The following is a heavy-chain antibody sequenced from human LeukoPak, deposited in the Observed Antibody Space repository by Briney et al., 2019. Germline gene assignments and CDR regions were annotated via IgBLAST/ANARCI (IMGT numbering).Heavy chain of an antibody. CDR1: GCTFSGYA. CDR3: ASWNDGWEFDY. J-gene: IGHJ4*02. CDR2: RASGGIP. V-gene: IGHV3-23*02. D-gene: IGHD1-1*01. Sequence: GGSLRLSCAASGCTFSGYAMILVRQAPGKGLEWVSFRASGGIPYYVDSVTGRFTISRDNSKNSLYLQMNSLRAEDTAVYYCASWNDGWEFDYWGPGPLVSVSS.